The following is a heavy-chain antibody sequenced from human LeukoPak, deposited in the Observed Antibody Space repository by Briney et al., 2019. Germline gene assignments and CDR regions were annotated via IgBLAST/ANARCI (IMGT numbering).Heavy chain of an antibody. CDR3: AIMHRYYDGSGYWVQ. CDR2: ISTTGGTP. CDR1: GLTFSSYA. Sequence: GGSLRLSCGASGLTFSSYAMSWVRQGPGKGLEWVSGISTTGGTPSYADAVKGRFTISRDNPRNTLNMQMNSLRAEDTAVYYCAIMHRYYDGSGYWVQWGQGTLVTVSS. V-gene: IGHV3-23*01. D-gene: IGHD3-22*01. J-gene: IGHJ4*02.